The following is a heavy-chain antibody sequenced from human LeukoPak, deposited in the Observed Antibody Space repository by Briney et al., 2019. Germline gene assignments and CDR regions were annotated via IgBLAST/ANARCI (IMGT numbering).Heavy chain of an antibody. Sequence: PSETLSLTCTVSGGSISSGDYYWSWIRQPPGKGLEWIGYIYYSGSTYYNPSLKSRVTISVDTSKNQFSLKLSSVTAAGTAVYYCARVGSGSYYQDAFDIWGQGTMVTVSS. D-gene: IGHD1-26*01. CDR1: GGSISSGDYY. CDR2: IYYSGST. J-gene: IGHJ3*02. V-gene: IGHV4-30-4*08. CDR3: ARVGSGSYYQDAFDI.